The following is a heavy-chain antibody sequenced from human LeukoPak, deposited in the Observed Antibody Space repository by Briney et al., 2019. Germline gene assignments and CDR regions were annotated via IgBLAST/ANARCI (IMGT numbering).Heavy chain of an antibody. CDR2: IYPGDSDT. J-gene: IGHJ4*02. D-gene: IGHD2-15*01. CDR1: GYTFTSYW. V-gene: IGHV5-51*01. Sequence: RGESLKISCKGSGYTFTSYWIGWVRQMPGKGLEWMGIIYPGDSDTRYSPSLQGQVTISADKSISTAYLQWSSLKASDTAMYYCARQYCSGISCFDYWGQGTLVTVSS. CDR3: ARQYCSGISCFDY.